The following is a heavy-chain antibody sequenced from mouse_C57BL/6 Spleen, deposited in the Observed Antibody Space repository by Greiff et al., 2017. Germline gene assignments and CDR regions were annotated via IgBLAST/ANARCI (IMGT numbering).Heavy chain of an antibody. V-gene: IGHV14-1*01. J-gene: IGHJ1*03. CDR2: IDPEAGDT. Sequence: EVQLQQSGAELVRPGASVKLSCTASGFNIKDYYMPWVKQRPEQGLEWIGRIDPEAGDTAYAPKFPGKATMTADTSSHSAYLQLSSLTSEATAVYSCTTGSKGWYFDVWGTGTTVTVSS. CDR3: TTGSKGWYFDV. CDR1: GFNIKDYY. D-gene: IGHD1-3*01.